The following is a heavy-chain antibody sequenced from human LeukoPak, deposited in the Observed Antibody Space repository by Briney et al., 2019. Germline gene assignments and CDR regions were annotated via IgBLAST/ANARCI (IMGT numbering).Heavy chain of an antibody. J-gene: IGHJ4*02. CDR1: GFTFSSYG. CDR2: ISYDGSNK. V-gene: IGHV3-30*18. CDR3: AKDLWYGELRCVFDY. D-gene: IGHD3-10*01. Sequence: GGSLRPSCAASGFTFSSYGMHWVRQAPGKGLEWVAVISYDGSNKYYADSVKGRFTISRDNSKNTLYLQMNSLRAEDTAVYYCAKDLWYGELRCVFDYWGQGTLVTVSS.